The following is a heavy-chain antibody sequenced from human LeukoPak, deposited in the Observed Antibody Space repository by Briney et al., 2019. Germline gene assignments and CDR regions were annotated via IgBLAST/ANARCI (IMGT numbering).Heavy chain of an antibody. D-gene: IGHD2-15*01. CDR2: IKQDGSEK. V-gene: IGHV3-7*01. J-gene: IGHJ4*02. Sequence: GGSLRLSCAASGFTFSSYWMSWVRQAPGKGLEWVANIKQDGSEKYYVDSVKGRFTISRDNAKNSLYLQMNNLRAEDTAVYYCAKSRTATPFDYWGQGTLVTVSS. CDR1: GFTFSSYW. CDR3: AKSRTATPFDY.